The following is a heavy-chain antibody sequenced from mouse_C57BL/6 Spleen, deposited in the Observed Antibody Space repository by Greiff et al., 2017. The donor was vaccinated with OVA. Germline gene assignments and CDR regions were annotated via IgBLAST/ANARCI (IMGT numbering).Heavy chain of an antibody. Sequence: QVQLQQPGAELVRPGSSVKLSCKASGYTFTSYWMHWVKQRPIQGLEWIGNIDPSDSDTHYNHKFKDKATLTVDKSSSTAYMQLSSLTSEDSAVYYCAREGDYAMDDWGQGTSVTVAS. V-gene: IGHV1-52*01. CDR3: AREGDYAMDD. CDR1: GYTFTSYW. J-gene: IGHJ4*01. CDR2: IDPSDSDT.